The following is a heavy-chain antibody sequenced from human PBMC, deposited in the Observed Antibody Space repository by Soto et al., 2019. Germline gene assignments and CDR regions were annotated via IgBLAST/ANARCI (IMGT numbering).Heavy chain of an antibody. J-gene: IGHJ5*02. CDR1: GFTFSSYG. D-gene: IGHD3-22*01. CDR2: IWYDGSNK. V-gene: IGHV3-33*01. Sequence: RLSCAASGFTFSSYGMHWVRQAPGKGLEWVAVIWYDGSNKYYADSVKGRFTISRDNSKNTLYLQMNSLRAEDTAVYYCARQPEYYYDSSGYDLSWGQGTLVTVSS. CDR3: ARQPEYYYDSSGYDLS.